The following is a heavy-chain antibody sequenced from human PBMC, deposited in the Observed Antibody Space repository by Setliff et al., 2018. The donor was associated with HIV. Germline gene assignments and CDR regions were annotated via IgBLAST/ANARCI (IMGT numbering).Heavy chain of an antibody. CDR2: IYYSGST. D-gene: IGHD3-10*01. J-gene: IGHJ4*02. Sequence: PSETLSLTCTVSGGSISSHYWSWIRQPPGKGLEWIGYIYYSGSTNYNPSLKSRVIISVDKSNNLFFLNLTSVTAADTAVYYCARGDPLRFLDYWGQGTLVTVSS. CDR1: GGSISSHY. V-gene: IGHV4-59*11. CDR3: ARGDPLRFLDY.